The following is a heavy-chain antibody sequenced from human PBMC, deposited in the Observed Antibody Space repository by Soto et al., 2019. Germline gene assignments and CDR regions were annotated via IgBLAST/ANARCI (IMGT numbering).Heavy chain of an antibody. D-gene: IGHD3-22*01. CDR3: APRSMAVVPEY. CDR1: GDSISSYY. J-gene: IGHJ4*02. CDR2: LYYGRSA. V-gene: IGHV4-59*01. Sequence: QVQLQESGPGLVKPSETLSLTCAVSGDSISSYYCMWIRQPPGKGLESIGYLYYGRSANYNPSLRSRFTLSVDKSTNQCSLTLSSMTAADTAVYFCAPRSMAVVPEYWGQGTLVTVSS.